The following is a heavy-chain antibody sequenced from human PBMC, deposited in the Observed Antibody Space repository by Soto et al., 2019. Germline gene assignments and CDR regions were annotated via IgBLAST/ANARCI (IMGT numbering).Heavy chain of an antibody. Sequence: GASVKGSCKALGNTFSYRYRHWVRQAPGQALEWMGWITPFSGDVHYAQKFQERVTITRDRSINTAYMQMSSLRSEDTAMYFCAGGGAGSGPFTWELPDHWGQGTLVTVSS. CDR1: GNTFSYRY. J-gene: IGHJ4*02. CDR2: ITPFSGDV. D-gene: IGHD1-26*01. V-gene: IGHV1-45*02. CDR3: AGGGAGSGPFTWELPDH.